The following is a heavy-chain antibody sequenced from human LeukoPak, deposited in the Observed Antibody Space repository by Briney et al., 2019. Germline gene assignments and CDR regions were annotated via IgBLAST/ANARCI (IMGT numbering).Heavy chain of an antibody. CDR3: AMSEVASSGYYGFDY. Sequence: GGSLRLSCAASGFTFSSYGMHWVRQAPGKGLEWVAVISYDGSNKYYADSVKGRFTISRDNSKNTLYLQMNSLRAEDTAVYYCAMSEVASSGYYGFDYWGQGTLVTVSS. CDR2: ISYDGSNK. CDR1: GFTFSSYG. D-gene: IGHD3-22*01. V-gene: IGHV3-30*03. J-gene: IGHJ4*02.